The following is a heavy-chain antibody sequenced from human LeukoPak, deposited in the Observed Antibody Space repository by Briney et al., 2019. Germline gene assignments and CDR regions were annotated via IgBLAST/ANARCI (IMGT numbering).Heavy chain of an antibody. V-gene: IGHV4-39*07. Sequence: SETLSLTCTVSGGSISSSSYYWGWIRQPPGKGLEWIGSIYYSGSTYYNPSLKSRVTISVDTSKNQFSLKLSSVTAADTAVYYCARLQIAAAGYNWFDPWGQGTLVTVSS. D-gene: IGHD6-13*01. CDR3: ARLQIAAAGYNWFDP. J-gene: IGHJ5*02. CDR2: IYYSGST. CDR1: GGSISSSSYY.